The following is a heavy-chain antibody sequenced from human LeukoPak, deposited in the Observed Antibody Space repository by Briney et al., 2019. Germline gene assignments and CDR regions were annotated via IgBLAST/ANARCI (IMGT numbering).Heavy chain of an antibody. V-gene: IGHV4-38-2*01. Sequence: SETLSLTCAVSGYSISSGYYWGWIRQTPGKGLEWIGSIYQSGSTYYNPSLKSRVTISLDVSKNHFSLKLSSVTAADTAVYFCARRYTSGWFFDYWGQGTLVTVSS. D-gene: IGHD6-19*01. CDR3: ARRYTSGWFFDY. CDR2: IYQSGST. CDR1: GYSISSGYY. J-gene: IGHJ4*02.